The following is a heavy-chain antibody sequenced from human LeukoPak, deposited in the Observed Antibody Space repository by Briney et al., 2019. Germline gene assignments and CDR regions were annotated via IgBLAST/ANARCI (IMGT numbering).Heavy chain of an antibody. CDR2: IYHSGST. Sequence: SETLSLTCAVSGVAISRGGYAWNWIRQPPGKGLEWIAYIYHSGSTNYNPSLKSRVTISVDTSKNQFSLKLSSVTAADTAVYYCARGRRYGYWGQGTLVTVSS. J-gene: IGHJ4*02. V-gene: IGHV4-30-2*01. CDR3: ARGRRYGY. D-gene: IGHD1-1*01. CDR1: GVAISRGGYA.